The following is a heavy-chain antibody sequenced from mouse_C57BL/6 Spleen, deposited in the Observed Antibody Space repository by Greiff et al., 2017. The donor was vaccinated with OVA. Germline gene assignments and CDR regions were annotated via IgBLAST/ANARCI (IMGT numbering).Heavy chain of an antibody. V-gene: IGHV10-3*01. Sequence: DVHLVESGGGLVQPKGSLKLSCAASGFTFNTYAMHWVRQAPGKGLEWVARIRSKSSNYATYYADSVKDRFTISRDDSQSMLYLQMNNLKTEDTAMYYCVSYGNYEEGFAYGGQGTLVTVSA. CDR1: GFTFNTYA. J-gene: IGHJ3*01. CDR2: IRSKSSNYAT. CDR3: VSYGNYEEGFAY. D-gene: IGHD2-1*01.